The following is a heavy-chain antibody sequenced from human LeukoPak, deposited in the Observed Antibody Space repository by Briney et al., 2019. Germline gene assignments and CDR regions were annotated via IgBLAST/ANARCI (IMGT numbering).Heavy chain of an antibody. D-gene: IGHD2-15*01. Sequence: GGSLRLSCAASGFTVSSNYMSWVRQAPGKGLEWVSVIYSGGSTYYADSVKGRFTISRDNSNNTLWLQMNDLRADDTALYYCAKARARDCSGGSCPLDAFASWGQGTKVTVSS. V-gene: IGHV3-53*01. CDR1: GFTVSSNY. J-gene: IGHJ3*01. CDR2: IYSGGST. CDR3: AKARARDCSGGSCPLDAFAS.